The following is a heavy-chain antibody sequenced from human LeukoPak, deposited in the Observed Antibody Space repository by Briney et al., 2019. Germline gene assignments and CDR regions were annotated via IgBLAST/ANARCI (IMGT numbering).Heavy chain of an antibody. CDR2: IWYDGSEK. CDR3: AKDWGTSGDGSSFGFFDY. J-gene: IGHJ4*02. Sequence: GGSLRLSCAASGFTFSSYGMHWVRQAPGKGLEWVAVIWYDGSEKYYADSVKGRFSISRDNSKNTVYLQMNSLRVDDTAVYYCAKDWGTSGDGSSFGFFDYWGQGALVTVSS. CDR1: GFTFSSYG. D-gene: IGHD3-16*01. V-gene: IGHV3-33*06.